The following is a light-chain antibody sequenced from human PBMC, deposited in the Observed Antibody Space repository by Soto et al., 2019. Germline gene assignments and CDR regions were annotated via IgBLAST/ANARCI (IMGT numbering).Light chain of an antibody. J-gene: IGKJ1*01. CDR2: GAS. Sequence: EVVLTQSPGTLALSRGERATLSCRASQSVSSSYLAWYQHRPGQAPRLLIFGASSRATGIPDRFSGTGSGTDFTLTISRLEPEDFAVYYCQQYGNSQWTFGQVTRVDIX. V-gene: IGKV3-20*01. CDR1: QSVSSSY. CDR3: QQYGNSQWT.